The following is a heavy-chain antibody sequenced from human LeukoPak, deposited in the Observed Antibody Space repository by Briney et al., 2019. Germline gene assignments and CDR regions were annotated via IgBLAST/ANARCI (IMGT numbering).Heavy chain of an antibody. CDR1: GFIFSNYA. CDR3: VKGPRPDITVAHTVEN. Sequence: GGSLRLSCAASGFIFSNYAMSWVRQVPGRGLEWVSTISSRGDSTYVADSVKGRFTISRENSKNSLYLQMNTVRAEDTAVYYCVKGPRPDITVAHTVENWGQGTLVTVSS. J-gene: IGHJ4*02. D-gene: IGHD6-19*01. CDR2: ISSRGDST. V-gene: IGHV3-23*01.